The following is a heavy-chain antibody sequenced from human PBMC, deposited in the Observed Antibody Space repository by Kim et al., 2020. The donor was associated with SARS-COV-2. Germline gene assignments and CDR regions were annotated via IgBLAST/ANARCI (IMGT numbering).Heavy chain of an antibody. CDR1: GGSISSSDYY. J-gene: IGHJ5*02. CDR2: IYYTGTT. D-gene: IGHD2-8*02. CDR3: ARHGCSGGVCYFDP. Sequence: SETLSLTCTVSGGSISSSDYYWGWLRQPPGKGLEWIGSIYYTGTTYYNPSLKSRVTISVDTSKNQFSLKLRSVTDATVYYCARHGCSGGVCYFDPLGQGTLVTVSS. V-gene: IGHV4-39*01.